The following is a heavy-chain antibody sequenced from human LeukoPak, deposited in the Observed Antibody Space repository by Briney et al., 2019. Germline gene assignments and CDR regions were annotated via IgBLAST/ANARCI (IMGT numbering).Heavy chain of an antibody. J-gene: IGHJ5*02. CDR2: ISGSGGTT. CDR3: ARRSCSITTCPHWFGP. V-gene: IGHV3-23*01. Sequence: GGSLRLSCVASGFTFSTYAMSWVRQTPRNGLEWVSGISGSGGTTSYADSVKGRFTISRDNSKNTLYLQMNSLTAEDTALYYCARRSCSITTCPHWFGPWGQGALVTVSS. D-gene: IGHD2-2*01. CDR1: GFTFSTYA.